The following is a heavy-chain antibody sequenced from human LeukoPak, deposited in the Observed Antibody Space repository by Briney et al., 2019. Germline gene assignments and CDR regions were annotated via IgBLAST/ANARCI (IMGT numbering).Heavy chain of an antibody. CDR2: IYYSGST. CDR3: ARLWDSSSSLDY. J-gene: IGHJ4*02. Sequence: SETLSLTCTVSGDSFSSYYWSWIRQPPGKGLEWIGYIYYSGSTNYNPSVKSRVTISVDTSRNQFSLRLTSVTAADTAVYYCARLWDSSSSLDYWGQGTLVTVSS. D-gene: IGHD6-6*01. CDR1: GDSFSSYY. V-gene: IGHV4-59*13.